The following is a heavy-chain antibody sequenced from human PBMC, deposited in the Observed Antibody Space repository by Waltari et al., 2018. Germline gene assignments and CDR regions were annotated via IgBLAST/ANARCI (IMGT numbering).Heavy chain of an antibody. CDR2: ISAYKGTA. CDR3: AKEWDYGDRKYYYYYGMDV. J-gene: IGHJ6*02. CDR1: GYTFTSYG. V-gene: IGHV1-18*04. D-gene: IGHD4-17*01. Sequence: QVQLVQSGAEVKKPGASVKVSCKASGYTFTSYGISWVRPAPEQGLEGMGWISAYKGTANYAPTLQGRVTMTTDTSTSTAYMELRSLRSDDTAVYYCAKEWDYGDRKYYYYYGMDVWGQGTTVTVSS.